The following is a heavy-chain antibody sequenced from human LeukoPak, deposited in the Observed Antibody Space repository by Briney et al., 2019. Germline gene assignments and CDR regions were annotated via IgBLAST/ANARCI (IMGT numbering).Heavy chain of an antibody. CDR1: GYTFTGYY. CDR3: ARDITVFWSGYYTYFDY. V-gene: IGHV1-2*02. D-gene: IGHD3-3*01. Sequence: ASVKVSCKASGYTFTGYYMHWVRQAPGQGLEWMGWINPNSGGTNYAQKFQGRVTMTRDTSISTAYMELSRLRSDDTAVYCCARDITVFWSGYYTYFDYWGQGTLVTVSS. J-gene: IGHJ4*02. CDR2: INPNSGGT.